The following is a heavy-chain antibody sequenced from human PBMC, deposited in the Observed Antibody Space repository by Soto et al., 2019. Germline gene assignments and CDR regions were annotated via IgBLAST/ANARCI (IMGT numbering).Heavy chain of an antibody. CDR2: IYYTGGT. J-gene: IGHJ4*02. CDR3: ARQTYVVAGTVFDY. D-gene: IGHD6-19*01. CDR1: SGSISGYY. Sequence: SETLSLTCTVSSGSISGYYWSWIRQPPGKGLEWIGYIYYTGGTNYNPSLKSRVTISVDTSKNQFSLKLSSVTAADTAVYYCARQTYVVAGTVFDYWGQGTLVTVSS. V-gene: IGHV4-59*08.